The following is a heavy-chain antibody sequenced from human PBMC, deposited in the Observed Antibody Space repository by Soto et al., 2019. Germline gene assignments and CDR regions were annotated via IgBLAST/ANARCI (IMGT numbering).Heavy chain of an antibody. J-gene: IGHJ5*02. CDR3: ARDSGIAARPRVSWFDP. CDR1: GGTISSGDYY. Sequence: PSETLSLTCTGSGGTISSGDYYWSWIRQPPGKGLEWIGYIYYSGSTYYNPSLKRRVTVSVDTSKNQFSLKLSSVTAADTAVYYCARDSGIAARPRVSWFDPWGQGTLVTV. D-gene: IGHD6-6*01. V-gene: IGHV4-30-4*01. CDR2: IYYSGST.